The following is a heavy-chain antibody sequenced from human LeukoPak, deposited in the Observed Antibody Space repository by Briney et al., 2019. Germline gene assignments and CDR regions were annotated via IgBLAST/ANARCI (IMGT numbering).Heavy chain of an antibody. CDR2: ISAYNGNT. D-gene: IGHD2-15*01. CDR3: ARAVVVVAAYNWFDP. CDR1: GYTFTSYG. J-gene: IGHJ5*02. Sequence: GASVKVSCKASGYTFTSYGISWVRQAPGQGLEWMGWISAYNGNTNYAQKLQGRVTMTTDTSTSTAYMELRSLRSDDTAVYYCARAVVVVAAYNWFDPWGQGTLVTVSS. V-gene: IGHV1-18*01.